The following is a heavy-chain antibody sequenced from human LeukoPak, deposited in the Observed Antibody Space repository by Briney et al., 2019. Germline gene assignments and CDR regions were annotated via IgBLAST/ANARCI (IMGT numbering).Heavy chain of an antibody. CDR2: IYPANSDT. Sequence: SGESLKISCKASGFTFTNSWIGWVRQMPGRGLEWMGVIYPANSDTRYSPSFQGQVTISADKSIITAYLQWSSLKASDAAMYYCARHGKTYCGDDCYPIDYWGQGTLVTVSS. J-gene: IGHJ4*02. D-gene: IGHD2-21*02. CDR3: ARHGKTYCGDDCYPIDY. V-gene: IGHV5-51*01. CDR1: GFTFTNSW.